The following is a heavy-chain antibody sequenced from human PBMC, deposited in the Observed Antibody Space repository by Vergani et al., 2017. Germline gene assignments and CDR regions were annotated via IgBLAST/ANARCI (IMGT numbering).Heavy chain of an antibody. CDR1: GGSFSGYY. CDR3: ARGKQWLVRRLGQDY. J-gene: IGHJ4*02. D-gene: IGHD6-19*01. V-gene: IGHV4-34*01. CDR2: INHSGST. Sequence: QVQLQQWGAGLLKPSENLSLTCAVYGGSFSGYYWSWIRQPPGKGLEWIGEINHSGSTNYNPSLKSRVTISVDTSKNQFSLKLSSVTAADTAVYYCARGKQWLVRRLGQDYWGQGTLVTVSS.